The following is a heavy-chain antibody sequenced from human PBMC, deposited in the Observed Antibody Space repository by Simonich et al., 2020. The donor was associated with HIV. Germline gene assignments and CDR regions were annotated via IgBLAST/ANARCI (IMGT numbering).Heavy chain of an antibody. Sequence: QVQLQQWAAGLLKPSETLSLTCAVYGGSISGAYWSWLRQPPGKGLEWIGETNHRGSTNYNPPLKSRVTISVDTSKNQCSLKLSSVTAADTAVYYCARLTAGGLGEYFQHWGQGTLVTVSS. CDR3: ARLTAGGLGEYFQH. J-gene: IGHJ1*01. CDR1: GGSISGAY. D-gene: IGHD6-13*01. V-gene: IGHV4-34*01. CDR2: TNHRGST.